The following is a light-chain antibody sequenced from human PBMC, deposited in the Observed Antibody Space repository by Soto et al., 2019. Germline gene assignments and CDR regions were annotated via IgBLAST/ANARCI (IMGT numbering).Light chain of an antibody. CDR2: DAV. CDR3: CSYAANYPGV. Sequence: QSALTQPRSVSESPGQSVTISCTGISSDVGGYNYVSWYQHHPGKAPKVVIYDAVKRPSGVPDRFSGSRSGNTASLTISGLQAEDEADYYCCSYAANYPGVFGGGTKVTVL. V-gene: IGLV2-11*01. J-gene: IGLJ3*02. CDR1: SSDVGGYNY.